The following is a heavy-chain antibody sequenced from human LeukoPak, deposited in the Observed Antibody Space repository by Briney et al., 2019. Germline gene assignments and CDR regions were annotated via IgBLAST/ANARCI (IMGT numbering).Heavy chain of an antibody. CDR3: VRQFAS. CDR1: GFTFGDHI. V-gene: IGHV3-48*01. Sequence: GGSLRLSCAASGFTFGDHIMDWVRQLPGKRLEWVAYVSGSGSTVYYADSVKGQFTVSRDNGKSSLYLQMNSLRVEDTALYYCVRQFASWGQGTLVTVSS. CDR2: VSGSGSTV. J-gene: IGHJ4*02.